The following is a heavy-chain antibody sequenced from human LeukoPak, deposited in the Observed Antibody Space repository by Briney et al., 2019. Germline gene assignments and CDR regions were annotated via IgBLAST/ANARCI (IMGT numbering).Heavy chain of an antibody. J-gene: IGHJ4*02. CDR3: ARRDGYKSYYFDY. CDR2: INHSGST. D-gene: IGHD5-24*01. V-gene: IGHV4-34*01. Sequence: PSETLSLTCAVYGGSFSGYYWSWIRQPPGKGLEWIGEINHSGSTNYNPSLKSRVTISVDTSKNQFSLKLSSVTAADTAAYYCARRDGYKSYYFDYWGQGTLVTVSS. CDR1: GGSFSGYY.